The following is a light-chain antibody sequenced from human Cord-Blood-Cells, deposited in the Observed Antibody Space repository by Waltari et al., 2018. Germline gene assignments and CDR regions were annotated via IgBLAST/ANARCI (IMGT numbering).Light chain of an antibody. V-gene: IGKV3-15*01. CDR2: GAS. J-gene: IGKJ1*01. CDR1: QSVSSN. CDR3: QQYNNWWT. Sequence: EIVMTQSPATLSVSPGERATLSGRASQSVSSNLAWYQQKPAQAPRLLIYGASTRATGIPARFSGSGSGTEFTLTISSLQSEDFAVYYCQQYNNWWTFGQGTKVEIK.